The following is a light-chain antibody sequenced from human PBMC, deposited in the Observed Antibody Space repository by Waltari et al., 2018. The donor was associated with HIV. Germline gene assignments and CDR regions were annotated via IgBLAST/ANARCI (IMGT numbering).Light chain of an antibody. Sequence: QSVLTQPPSASGTPGQSVTISCSGSSSNFGSNYVHWYHQLPGTAPKLLIYRNNQRPSGVPDRFSASKSGTSASRAISGLRSDDEADYYCASWDARLSGWVFGGRTKLTVL. CDR3: ASWDARLSGWV. J-gene: IGLJ3*02. CDR2: RNN. V-gene: IGLV1-47*01. CDR1: SSNFGSNY.